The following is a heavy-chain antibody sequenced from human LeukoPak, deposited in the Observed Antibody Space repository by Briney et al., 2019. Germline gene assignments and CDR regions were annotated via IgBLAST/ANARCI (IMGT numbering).Heavy chain of an antibody. D-gene: IGHD3-22*01. CDR2: IYHSGST. J-gene: IGHJ4*02. V-gene: IGHV4-30-2*01. CDR3: ARCYDSSGYYLDY. Sequence: SETLSLTCTVSSGSITSTSYCWGWIRQPPGKGLEWIGYIYHSGSTYYNPSLKSRVTISVDRSKNQFSLKLSSGTAADTAVYHCARCYDSSGYYLDYWGQGTLVTVSS. CDR1: SGSITSTSYC.